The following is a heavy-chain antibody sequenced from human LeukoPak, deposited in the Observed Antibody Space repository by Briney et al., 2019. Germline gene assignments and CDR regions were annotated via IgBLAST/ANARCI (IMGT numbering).Heavy chain of an antibody. V-gene: IGHV1-2*02. CDR1: GYTFTGYY. CDR2: INPNSGGT. CDR3: ASATYYYDSSGYYYMDY. Sequence: GASVKVSCKASGYTFTGYYMHWVRQAPGQGLEWMGWINPNSGGTNYAQKFQGRVTITTDESTSTAYMELSSLRSEDTAVYYCASATYYYDSSGYYYMDYWGQGTLVTVSS. J-gene: IGHJ4*02. D-gene: IGHD3-22*01.